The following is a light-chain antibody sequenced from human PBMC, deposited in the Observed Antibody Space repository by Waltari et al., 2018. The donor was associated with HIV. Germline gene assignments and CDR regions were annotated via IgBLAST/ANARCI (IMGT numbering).Light chain of an antibody. CDR3: GTWDTSLSAGV. CDR1: SSNIANNY. Sequence: QSVLTQPPAVSAAPGQTVTISCSGSSSNIANNYVSWFQHLPGTAPKLLIYDYNRRSSGSPDRFSGSRAGTSATLAIAGLQPGDEADYYCGTWDTSLSAGVFGGGTKVTVL. J-gene: IGLJ2*01. V-gene: IGLV1-51*01. CDR2: DYN.